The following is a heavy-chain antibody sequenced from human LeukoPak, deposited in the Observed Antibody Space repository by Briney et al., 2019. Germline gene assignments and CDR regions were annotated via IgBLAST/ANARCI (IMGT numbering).Heavy chain of an antibody. CDR2: IFPIFGTA. D-gene: IGHD2-2*01. CDR3: AGAMDGQLLFLD. Sequence: GSSEKVSCKASLGTFSSYAISWVRQAPRQGLEWMGGIFPIFGTANYAQKCQGRVTITTDESTRTAYMELSSLRSEDTAVYYGAGAMDGQLLFLDWGQGTLVTVSS. J-gene: IGHJ4*02. V-gene: IGHV1-69*05. CDR1: LGTFSSYA.